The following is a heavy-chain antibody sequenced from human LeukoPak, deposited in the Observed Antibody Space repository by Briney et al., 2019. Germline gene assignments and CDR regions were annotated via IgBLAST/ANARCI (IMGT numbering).Heavy chain of an antibody. D-gene: IGHD2-21*01. V-gene: IGHV3-11*01. Sequence: GSLRLSCAASGFTFSDHFMSWIRQAPGKGLEWVSHITNSGDDIFYAESVKGRFTISRDNAKNSLYLQMNSLRAEDTAVYYCAREVVKFIDYWGQGTLVTVSS. J-gene: IGHJ4*02. CDR1: GFTFSDHF. CDR3: AREVVKFIDY. CDR2: ITNSGDDI.